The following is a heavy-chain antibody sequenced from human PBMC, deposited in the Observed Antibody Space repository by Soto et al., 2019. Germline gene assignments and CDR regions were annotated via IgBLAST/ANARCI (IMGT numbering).Heavy chain of an antibody. CDR3: ARNYYDSSDRDYLDY. D-gene: IGHD3-22*01. J-gene: IGHJ4*02. CDR1: GYTFTSYY. Sequence: GASVKVSCKASGYTFTSYYIHWVRQAPGQGLEWMGWINPITGGTNYAPKFQGRVTMTRDTSITTAYMELSWLRSDDTAVYYCARNYYDSSDRDYLDYWGQGTPVTVSS. CDR2: INPITGGT. V-gene: IGHV1-2*02.